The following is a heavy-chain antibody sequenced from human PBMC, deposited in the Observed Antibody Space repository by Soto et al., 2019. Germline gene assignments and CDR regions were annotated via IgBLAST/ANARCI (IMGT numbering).Heavy chain of an antibody. CDR3: ARLAAAGRLAYYYYGMDV. J-gene: IGHJ6*02. D-gene: IGHD6-13*01. V-gene: IGHV4-34*01. Sequence: SETQSHTCAVYGGSFIGYYWTWIRKTPGKGLEWIGEINHSGSTNYNPSLKSRVTISVDTSKNQFSLKLSSVTAADTAVYYCARLAAAGRLAYYYYGMDVWGQGTTVTVPS. CDR1: GGSFIGYY. CDR2: INHSGST.